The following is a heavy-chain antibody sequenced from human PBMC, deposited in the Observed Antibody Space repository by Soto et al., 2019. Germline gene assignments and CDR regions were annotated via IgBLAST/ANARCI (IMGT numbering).Heavy chain of an antibody. J-gene: IGHJ2*01. Sequence: GGSLRLSCGAPGVTFKDYGMHWVRQAPGKGLEWVAVISYDGKQTYYADSVKGRFTISKDKSKRTLFLQMNSLRVDDTAVYYCARDGWGSNWYFDLWGRGTLVTVPQ. D-gene: IGHD3-16*01. V-gene: IGHV3-30*03. CDR1: GVTFKDYG. CDR2: ISYDGKQT. CDR3: ARDGWGSNWYFDL.